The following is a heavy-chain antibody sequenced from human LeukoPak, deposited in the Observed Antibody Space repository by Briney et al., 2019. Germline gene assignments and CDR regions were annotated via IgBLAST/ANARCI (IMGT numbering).Heavy chain of an antibody. CDR1: GGSISSYY. CDR2: IYYSGST. Sequence: NPSETLSLTCTVSGGSISSYYWSWIRQPPGKGLEWIGYIYYSGSTNYNPSLKSRVTISVDTSKNQFSLKLSSVTAADTAVYYCARDSGMIAAPTLDLWGRGTLVTVSS. CDR3: ARDSGMIAAPTLDL. V-gene: IGHV4-59*01. D-gene: IGHD6-13*01. J-gene: IGHJ2*01.